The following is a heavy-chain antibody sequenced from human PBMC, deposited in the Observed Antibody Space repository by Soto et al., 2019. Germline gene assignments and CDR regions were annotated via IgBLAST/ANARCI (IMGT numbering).Heavy chain of an antibody. CDR3: ARIEGSYYNDVDY. V-gene: IGHV3-30-3*01. D-gene: IGHD3-10*01. J-gene: IGHJ4*02. Sequence: QVQLVESGGGVVQPGRSLRLSCAASGFTFSSYAMHWVRQAPGKGLEWVAVISYDGSNKYYADSVKGRFTISRDNSKNTLYLQMNSLRAEDTAVYYCARIEGSYYNDVDYWGQGTLVTVSS. CDR1: GFTFSSYA. CDR2: ISYDGSNK.